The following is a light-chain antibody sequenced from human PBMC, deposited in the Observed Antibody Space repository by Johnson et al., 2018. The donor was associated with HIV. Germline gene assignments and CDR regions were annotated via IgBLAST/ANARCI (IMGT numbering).Light chain of an antibody. CDR2: DNN. V-gene: IGLV1-51*01. CDR1: SSNIGNNY. J-gene: IGLJ1*01. CDR3: GTWDSYLTAGV. Sequence: QSVLTQPPSVSAAPGQKVTISCSGTSSNIGNNYVSWYQQFPGTAPKLVIYDNNNRPSGIPDRFSGSKSGTSATLGITGLQTGDEADYYCGTWDSYLTAGVFGSGTQVTVL.